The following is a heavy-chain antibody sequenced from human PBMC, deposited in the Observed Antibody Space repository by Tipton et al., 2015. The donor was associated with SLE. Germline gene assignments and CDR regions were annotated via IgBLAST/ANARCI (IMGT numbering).Heavy chain of an antibody. V-gene: IGHV4-34*01. Sequence: TLSLTCAVYGGSFSGYFWTWIRQPPGKGLEWIGEVNYSGSTSYNPSLQSRVTISVDTSKSQFSLNLSSVTAADTAVYYCASMIVVIPVEARRDGMDVWGQGTTVTVSS. CDR1: GGSFSGYF. CDR2: VNYSGST. CDR3: ASMIVVIPVEARRDGMDV. D-gene: IGHD2-2*01. J-gene: IGHJ6*02.